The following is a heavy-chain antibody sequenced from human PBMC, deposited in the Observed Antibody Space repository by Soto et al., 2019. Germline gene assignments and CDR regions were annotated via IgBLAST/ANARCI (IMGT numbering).Heavy chain of an antibody. J-gene: IGHJ4*02. CDR2: ISYSGST. CDR1: GDSINGFY. V-gene: IGHV4-59*08. D-gene: IGHD1-7*01. CDR3: ARHEPGTTYDY. Sequence: PSGTLSPPCTVSGDSINGFYWGWIRQPPGKGLEWIGYISYSGSTNYSPSLKSRVTISVDTSKNQFSLKLTSVTAADTAVYYCARHEPGTTYDYWGQGTLVTVSS.